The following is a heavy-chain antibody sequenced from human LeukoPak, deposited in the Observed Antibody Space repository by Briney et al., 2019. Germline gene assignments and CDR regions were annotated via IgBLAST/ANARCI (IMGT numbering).Heavy chain of an antibody. CDR2: ISYDGSNK. CDR1: GFTFSSYA. V-gene: IGHV3-30-3*01. Sequence: TGGSLRLSCAASGFTFSSYAMHWVRQAPGKGLEWVAVISYDGSNKYYADSVKGRFTISRDNSKNTLYLQMNSLRAEDTAVYYCARRGYCSSTSCHKEGDYWGQGTLVTVSS. J-gene: IGHJ4*02. CDR3: ARRGYCSSTSCHKEGDY. D-gene: IGHD2-2*01.